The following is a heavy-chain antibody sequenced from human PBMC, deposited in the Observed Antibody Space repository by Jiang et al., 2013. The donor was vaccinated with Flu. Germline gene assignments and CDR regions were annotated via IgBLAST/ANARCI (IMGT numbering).Heavy chain of an antibody. CDR1: GYTFTSYA. CDR3: AAPTYYYGSGSGAFDI. J-gene: IGHJ3*02. Sequence: SGAEVKKPGASVKVSCKASGYTFTSYAMNWVRQAPGQGLEWMGWINTNTGNPTYAQGFTGRFVFSLDTSVSTAYLQISSLKAEDTAVYYCAAPTYYYGSGSGAFDIWGQGTMVTVSS. CDR2: INTNTGNP. V-gene: IGHV7-4-1*02. D-gene: IGHD3-10*01.